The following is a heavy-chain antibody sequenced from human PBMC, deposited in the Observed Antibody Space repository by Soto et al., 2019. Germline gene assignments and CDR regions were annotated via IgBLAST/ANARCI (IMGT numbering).Heavy chain of an antibody. D-gene: IGHD6-19*01. V-gene: IGHV4-28*01. CDR2: IYYSGST. CDR1: GYSISSSNW. CDR3: ARTAVACIYDFDY. Sequence: QVQLQESGPGLVKPSDTLSLTCAVSGYSISSSNWWGWIRQPPGKGLEWIGYIYYSGSTYYNPSLTSRVTISVVAGKNQLSLKLSSVTAVDMAVYYCARTAVACIYDFDYWGQGTLVTVSS. J-gene: IGHJ4*02.